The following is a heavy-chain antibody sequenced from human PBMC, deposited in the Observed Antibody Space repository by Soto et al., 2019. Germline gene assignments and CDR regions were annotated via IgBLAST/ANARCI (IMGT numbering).Heavy chain of an antibody. CDR3: AKVSPMGYFFDF. CDR2: ISYDGSNK. Sequence: PGGSLRLSCVASGFTFSNYNMNWVRQAPGRGLEWVAVISYDGSNKFYADSVKGRFTISRDNSKNTLYLEMNSLRGEDTAVYYCAKVSPMGYFFDFWGQGTLVTVSS. V-gene: IGHV3-30*18. CDR1: GFTFSNYN. J-gene: IGHJ4*02.